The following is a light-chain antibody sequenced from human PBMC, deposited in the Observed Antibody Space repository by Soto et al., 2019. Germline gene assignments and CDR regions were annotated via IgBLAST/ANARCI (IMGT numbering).Light chain of an antibody. V-gene: IGLV2-14*01. CDR3: SSFTSSTTYV. J-gene: IGLJ1*01. CDR1: SSDVGGYNY. CDR2: NVN. Sequence: QSVLTQPASVSGSPGQSITISCTGTSSDVGGYNYVSWYQQHPGEVPKLIIFNVNNRPSGVSNHFSGSKSGNTASLTISGLQAEDEADYYCSSFTSSTTYVFGTGTKLTVL.